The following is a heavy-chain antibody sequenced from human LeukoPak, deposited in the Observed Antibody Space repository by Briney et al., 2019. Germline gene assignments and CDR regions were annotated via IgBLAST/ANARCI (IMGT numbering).Heavy chain of an antibody. CDR2: MNPNSGNT. V-gene: IGHV1-8*03. D-gene: IGHD2-2*01. Sequence: EASVKVSCKASGYTFTSYDINWVRQATGQGLEWMGWMNPNSGNTGYAQKFQGRVTITRNTSISTAYMELSSLRSEDTAVYYCARALQNQQSRYCSSTSCRKKTYYYYYMDVWGKGTTVTVSS. CDR1: GYTFTSYD. J-gene: IGHJ6*03. CDR3: ARALQNQQSRYCSSTSCRKKTYYYYYMDV.